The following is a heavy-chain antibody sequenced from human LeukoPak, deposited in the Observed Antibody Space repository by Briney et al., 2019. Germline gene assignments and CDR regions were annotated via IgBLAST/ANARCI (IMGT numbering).Heavy chain of an antibody. CDR3: ARGPAIYCSGGSCSYYFDY. J-gene: IGHJ4*02. D-gene: IGHD2-15*01. CDR2: MNPNSGNT. V-gene: IGHV1-8*02. CDR1: GGTFSSYA. Sequence: ASVKVSCKASGGTFSSYAISWVQQATGQGLEWMGWMNPNSGNTGYAQKFQGRVTMTRNTSISTAFMELSSLRSEDTAVYYCARGPAIYCSGGSCSYYFDYWGQGTLVTVSS.